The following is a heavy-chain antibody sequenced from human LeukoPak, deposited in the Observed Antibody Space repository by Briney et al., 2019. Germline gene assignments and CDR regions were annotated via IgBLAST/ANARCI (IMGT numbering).Heavy chain of an antibody. D-gene: IGHD1-7*01. CDR1: KYSFTNYW. Sequence: GESLKISFQDSKYSFTNYWIGWVRQMPGKGLEWMGIIRPDDSDTRYSPSFQGRVTISADKSTSTANLQWSSLQASDTAMYYSMRARHGNCYWDFWGQGTLVTVSS. J-gene: IGHJ4*02. CDR2: IRPDDSDT. CDR3: MRARHGNCYWDF. V-gene: IGHV5-51*01.